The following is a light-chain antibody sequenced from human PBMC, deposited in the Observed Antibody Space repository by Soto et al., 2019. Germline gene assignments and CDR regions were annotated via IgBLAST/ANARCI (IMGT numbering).Light chain of an antibody. J-gene: IGKJ2*01. CDR2: LSS. V-gene: IGKV1-5*03. Sequence: DIQMTQSPSTLSASVGDRVTITCRASQSISSWLAWYQQKPGKAPKLLIYLSSDLESGVPSRFSGSGSGTEFTLTISSLQPDDFATYYCQQYDSYPYTFGQGTKLDIK. CDR3: QQYDSYPYT. CDR1: QSISSW.